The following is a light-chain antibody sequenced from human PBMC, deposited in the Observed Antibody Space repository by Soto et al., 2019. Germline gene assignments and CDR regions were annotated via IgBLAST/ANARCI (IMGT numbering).Light chain of an antibody. CDR3: SSYKVTGVTLYV. J-gene: IGLJ1*01. CDR1: RSNIGSAI. CDR2: MNS. Sequence: QSVLTQPPSLSGTPGQTVTISCIGSRSNIGSAIVHWYQQVPGTAPKHLIYMNSQRPSGVPDRFSGSKSGTSASLVITGLRPEDEADYYCSSYKVTGVTLYVFGTGTKLTVL. V-gene: IGLV1-47*01.